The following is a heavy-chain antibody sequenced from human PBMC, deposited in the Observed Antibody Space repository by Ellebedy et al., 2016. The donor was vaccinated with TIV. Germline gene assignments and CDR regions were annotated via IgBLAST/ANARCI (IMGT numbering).Heavy chain of an antibody. CDR3: ARASFYDVDLSGWYFDL. CDR1: GFTFSSYA. V-gene: IGHV3-66*01. Sequence: GGSLRLSCAASGFTFSSYAMNWVRQAPGKGPEWVSGIYTDDTTYYTDSVKGRFTISRDTSKNTLYLQMNSLRTEDTAVYYCARASFYDVDLSGWYFDLWGRGTLVTVSS. D-gene: IGHD3-10*02. J-gene: IGHJ2*01. CDR2: IYTDDTT.